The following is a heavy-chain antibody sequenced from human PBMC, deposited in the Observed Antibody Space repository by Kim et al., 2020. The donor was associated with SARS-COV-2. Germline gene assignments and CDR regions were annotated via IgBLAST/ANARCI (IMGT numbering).Heavy chain of an antibody. J-gene: IGHJ5*02. Sequence: ASVKVSCKASGYTFINHAIHWVRQAPGQRLEWMGWIHTGSGNTKYPQKFQDRVTITRDTSASTAYMDLSSLRSEDTAIYYCVRDAVEYSNNWYDWLDPWGQGTLVTVS. D-gene: IGHD6-13*01. CDR1: GYTFINHA. CDR3: VRDAVEYSNNWYDWLDP. CDR2: IHTGSGNT. V-gene: IGHV1-3*04.